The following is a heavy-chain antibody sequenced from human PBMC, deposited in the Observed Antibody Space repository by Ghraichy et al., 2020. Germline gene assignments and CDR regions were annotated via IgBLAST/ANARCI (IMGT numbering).Heavy chain of an antibody. CDR3: ATEMLRLLNVFGYYYGMDV. J-gene: IGHJ6*02. V-gene: IGHV1-24*01. CDR1: GYTLTELS. CDR2: FDPEDGET. D-gene: IGHD3-16*01. Sequence: ASVKVSCKVSGYTLTELSMHWVRQAPGKGLEWMGGFDPEDGETIYAQKFQGRVTMTEDTSTDTAYMELSSLRSEDTAVYYCATEMLRLLNVFGYYYGMDVWGQGTTVTVSS.